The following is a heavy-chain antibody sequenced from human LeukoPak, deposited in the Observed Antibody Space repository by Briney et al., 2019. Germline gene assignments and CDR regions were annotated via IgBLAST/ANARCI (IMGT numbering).Heavy chain of an antibody. V-gene: IGHV1-2*02. Sequence: ASVKVSCKASGYTFTGYYMHWVRQAPGQGLEWRGWINPNSGCTNYAQKFQGRVTMTRDTSISTAYMELSRLRSDDTAVYYCARDQHDYVWGSYRYPQYYFDYWGQGTLVTVSS. CDR2: INPNSGCT. CDR1: GYTFTGYY. D-gene: IGHD3-16*02. J-gene: IGHJ4*02. CDR3: ARDQHDYVWGSYRYPQYYFDY.